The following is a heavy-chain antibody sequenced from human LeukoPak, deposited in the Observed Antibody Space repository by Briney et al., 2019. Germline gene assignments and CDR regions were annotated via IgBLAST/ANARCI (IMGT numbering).Heavy chain of an antibody. D-gene: IGHD6-19*01. CDR3: ARDHPERQWLVPFDY. CDR1: GGSLSSYY. J-gene: IGHJ4*02. Sequence: SETLSLTCTVSGGSLSSYYWSWIRQPPGKGLEWIGYIYNSGSTNYNPSLKTRVTISVNTSKNQFSLKLSSVTAPDTAVYYCARDHPERQWLVPFDYWGQGTLVTVSS. V-gene: IGHV4-59*01. CDR2: IYNSGST.